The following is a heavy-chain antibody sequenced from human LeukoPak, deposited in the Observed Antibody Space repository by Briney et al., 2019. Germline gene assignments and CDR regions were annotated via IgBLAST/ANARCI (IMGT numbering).Heavy chain of an antibody. Sequence: ETLSLTCTVSGGSISSYYWSWIRQPPGKGLEWVGRIKSKTDGGTTDYAAPVKGRFTISRDDSKNTLYLQMNSLKTEDTAVYYCTTDRALWFGDPRGFGMDVWGQGTTVTVSS. V-gene: IGHV3-15*01. J-gene: IGHJ6*02. CDR1: GGSISSYY. CDR2: IKSKTDGGTT. D-gene: IGHD3-10*01. CDR3: TTDRALWFGDPRGFGMDV.